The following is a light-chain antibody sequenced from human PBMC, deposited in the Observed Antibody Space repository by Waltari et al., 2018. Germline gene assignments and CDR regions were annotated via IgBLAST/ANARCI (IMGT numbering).Light chain of an antibody. V-gene: IGKV4-1*01. Sequence: SVLYSSNNKNYLAWYQQKPGQPPKLLIYWASTRESGVPDRFSGSGSGTDFTLTISSLQAEDVAVYYCHQYYSAPFTFGPGTKVDIK. J-gene: IGKJ3*01. CDR3: HQYYSAPFT. CDR2: WAS. CDR1: SVLYSSNNKNY.